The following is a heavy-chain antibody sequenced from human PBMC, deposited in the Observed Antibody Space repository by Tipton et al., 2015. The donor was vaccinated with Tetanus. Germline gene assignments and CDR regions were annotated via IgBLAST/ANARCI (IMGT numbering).Heavy chain of an antibody. CDR1: GFTFSSYA. Sequence: SLRLSCAASGFTFSSYAMSWVRQAPGKGLEWVSGISWNSGSIGYADSVKGRFTISRDNSKNTLYLQMNSLRAEDTAVYFCSSGYDFWGDFPPSWGQGTTVTVSS. V-gene: IGHV3-23*01. J-gene: IGHJ6*02. CDR2: ISWNSGSI. D-gene: IGHD3-3*01. CDR3: SSGYDFWGDFPPS.